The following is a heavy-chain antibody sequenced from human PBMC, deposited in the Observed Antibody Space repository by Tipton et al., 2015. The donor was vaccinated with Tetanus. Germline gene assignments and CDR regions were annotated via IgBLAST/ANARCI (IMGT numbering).Heavy chain of an antibody. CDR2: LSGSGGST. J-gene: IGHJ4*02. Sequence: SLRLSCAASRFTFSSYAMSWVSQAPGKGLEWVSALSGSGGSTYYADSVKGRFTISRDNSKNTLYLQMNSLRAEDTAVYFCAKDQGYGDYFGVDYWGQGTLVTVSS. CDR3: AKDQGYGDYFGVDY. V-gene: IGHV3-23*01. CDR1: RFTFSSYA. D-gene: IGHD4-17*01.